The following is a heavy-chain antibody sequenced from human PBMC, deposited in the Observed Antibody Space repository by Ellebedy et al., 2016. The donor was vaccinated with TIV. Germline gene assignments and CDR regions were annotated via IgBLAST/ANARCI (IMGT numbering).Heavy chain of an antibody. CDR3: ARDEVYSSSWYAYYYYGMDV. Sequence: PGGSLRLSCAASGFTFSNYAMHWVRQAPGKGLEWVAVISYDGRNKYYADSVKGRFTISRDNSKNTLYLQMNSLRAEDTAVYYCARDEVYSSSWYAYYYYGMDVWGQGTTVTVSS. CDR1: GFTFSNYA. CDR2: ISYDGRNK. D-gene: IGHD6-13*01. V-gene: IGHV3-30*04. J-gene: IGHJ6*02.